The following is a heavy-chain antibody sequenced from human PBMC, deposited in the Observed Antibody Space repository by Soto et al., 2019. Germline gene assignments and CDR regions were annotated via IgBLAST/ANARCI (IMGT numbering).Heavy chain of an antibody. CDR1: GFRFSTYW. Sequence: GSLRLSCAGSGFRFSTYWMGWVRQAPGKGLEWVANIRQDRSKRSYADSVKGRFTISRDNAKNSLYLQMDSLGAEDTAVYYCARDSPPGWHFDYWGQGTLVTVSS. CDR3: ARDSPPGWHFDY. D-gene: IGHD6-19*01. J-gene: IGHJ4*02. CDR2: IRQDRSKR. V-gene: IGHV3-7*01.